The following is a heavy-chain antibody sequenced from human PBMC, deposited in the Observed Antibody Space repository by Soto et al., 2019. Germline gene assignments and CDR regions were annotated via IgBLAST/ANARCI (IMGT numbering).Heavy chain of an antibody. CDR3: ARASYGDYVWVRYYFDY. V-gene: IGHV4-30-4*01. D-gene: IGHD4-17*01. CDR1: GGSISSGDYY. CDR2: IYYSGST. J-gene: IGHJ4*02. Sequence: QVQLQESGPGLVKPSQTLSLTCTVSGGSISSGDYYWSWIRQPPGKGLEWIGYIYYSGSTYYNPSLKSRVTISVDTSKNQFSLKLSSVTAADTAVYYCARASYGDYVWVRYYFDYWGQGTLVTVSS.